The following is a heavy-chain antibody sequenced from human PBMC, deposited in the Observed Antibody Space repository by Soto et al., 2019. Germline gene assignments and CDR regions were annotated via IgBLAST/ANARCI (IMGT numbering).Heavy chain of an antibody. J-gene: IGHJ6*02. CDR3: ARGDYGDYHSYYYGMEV. CDR1: GGTFSNYA. Sequence: QVQLVQSGAEVKKPGSSVRVSCKASGGTFSNYAISWVRQAPGQGLEWVGGIIPISGTPSYGQKFQGRGTITADESTGTAYMELSSLGAEDTAVFYCARGDYGDYHSYYYGMEVWGQGTTVTVSS. CDR2: IIPISGTP. V-gene: IGHV1-69*01. D-gene: IGHD4-17*01.